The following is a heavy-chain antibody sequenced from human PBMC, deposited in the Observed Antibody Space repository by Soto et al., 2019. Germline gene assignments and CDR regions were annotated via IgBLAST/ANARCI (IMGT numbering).Heavy chain of an antibody. V-gene: IGHV3-33*01. Sequence: GGSLRLSCAASGFTFSSYGMHWVRQAPGKGLEWVAVIWYDGSNKYYADSVKGRFTISRDNSKNTLYLQMNSLRAEDTAVYYCARDQGVTIFGVVTYFDYWGQGTLVTVSS. CDR3: ARDQGVTIFGVVTYFDY. CDR2: IWYDGSNK. J-gene: IGHJ4*02. D-gene: IGHD3-3*01. CDR1: GFTFSSYG.